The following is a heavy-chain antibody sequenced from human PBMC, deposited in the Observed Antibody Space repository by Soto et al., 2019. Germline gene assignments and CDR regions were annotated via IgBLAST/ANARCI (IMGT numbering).Heavy chain of an antibody. CDR1: GFRFSDEY. Sequence: QVQLVESGGGLVKPGGSLRLSCAACGFRFSDEYMSWIRQAPGKGLEWVSYISSRSSYTFYADSVKGRFTITRDDAKNSLYLQMNSLRADDTAVYYCAGARGPGTGAWFDPWGQGTLVTVSS. CDR3: AGARGPGTGAWFDP. CDR2: ISSRSSYT. J-gene: IGHJ5*02. V-gene: IGHV3-11*06. D-gene: IGHD2-8*02.